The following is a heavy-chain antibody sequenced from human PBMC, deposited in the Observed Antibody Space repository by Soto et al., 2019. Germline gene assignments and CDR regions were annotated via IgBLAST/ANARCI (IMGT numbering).Heavy chain of an antibody. V-gene: IGHV5-51*01. CDR1: GYTFSMYW. CDR2: IYPFDSDT. Sequence: GESLKISCKASGYTFSMYWIGWVRQMPGKGLEWLGIIYPFDSDTKYSPSFQGQVTISADRSVSTVYLQWSSLKASDTAMYYCARQSGGASSWTGVRWVDSWGQGTLVTVSS. CDR3: ARQSGGASSWTGVRWVDS. J-gene: IGHJ4*02. D-gene: IGHD6-13*01.